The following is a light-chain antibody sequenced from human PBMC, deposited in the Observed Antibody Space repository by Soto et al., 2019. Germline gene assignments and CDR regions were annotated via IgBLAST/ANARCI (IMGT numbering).Light chain of an antibody. J-gene: IGKJ1*01. V-gene: IGKV3-20*01. CDR2: SAS. CDR1: QSVSGNY. CDR3: QHYGTSPST. Sequence: EIVLTQFPGTLSLSPGERATLSCRVSQSVSGNYLAWYHQKPGQPPRLLIHSASTRATGIPDRFSGSGSGTDFTLTISRLEPEDFAVYYCQHYGTSPSTFGRGTKVDIK.